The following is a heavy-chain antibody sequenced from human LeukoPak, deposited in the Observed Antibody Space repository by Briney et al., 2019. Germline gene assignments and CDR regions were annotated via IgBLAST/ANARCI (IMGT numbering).Heavy chain of an antibody. CDR2: ISYDGSNK. Sequence: GGSLRLSCAASGFTFSSYAMHWVRQAPGKGLEWVAVISYDGSNKYYADSVKGRFTISRDNSKNTLYLQMNSLRAEDTAVYYCARRGFWSGYYSSPSYYGMDVWGQGTTVTVSS. V-gene: IGHV3-30*04. CDR1: GFTFSSYA. D-gene: IGHD3-3*01. CDR3: ARRGFWSGYYSSPSYYGMDV. J-gene: IGHJ6*02.